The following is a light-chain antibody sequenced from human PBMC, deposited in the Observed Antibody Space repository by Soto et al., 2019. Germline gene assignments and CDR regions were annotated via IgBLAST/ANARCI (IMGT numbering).Light chain of an antibody. CDR3: SSYTSISSLGV. CDR1: GSDVGSYKY. J-gene: IGLJ1*01. V-gene: IGLV2-14*01. Sequence: QSVLTQPASVSGSPGQSITISCTGTGSDVGSYKYVSWYQQHPGKAPKLIIFEVSNRPSGVSDRFSGSKSGNRASLTISGLQDEDEADYYCSSYTSISSLGVFGIGTKVTV. CDR2: EVS.